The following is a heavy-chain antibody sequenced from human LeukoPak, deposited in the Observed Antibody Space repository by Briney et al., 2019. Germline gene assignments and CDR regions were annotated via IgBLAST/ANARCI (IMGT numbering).Heavy chain of an antibody. V-gene: IGHV5-51*01. CDR2: IYPGYSDA. CDR1: GYKLTNNW. D-gene: IGHD6-13*01. Sequence: GESLKISCKISGYKLTNNWIGWVRQVPGKGLEWMGLIYPGYSDAKYSPSFQGQVTLSVDASISTAYLQLSGLRASDTAMYYCARLVRNIAAGVYQFDYWGQGTLVTVSS. CDR3: ARLVRNIAAGVYQFDY. J-gene: IGHJ4*02.